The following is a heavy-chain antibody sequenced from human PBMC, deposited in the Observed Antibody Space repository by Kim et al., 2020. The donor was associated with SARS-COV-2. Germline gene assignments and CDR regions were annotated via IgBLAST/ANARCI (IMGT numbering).Heavy chain of an antibody. J-gene: IGHJ6*02. Sequence: GGSLRLSCAASGFTFDDYAMHWVRQAPGKGLEWVSLISGDGGSTYYADSVKGRFTISRDNSKNSLYLQMNSLRTEDTALYYCAKLAGYSSSWYAGGAYYYYGMDVWGQGTTVTVSS. CDR1: GFTFDDYA. CDR2: ISGDGGST. CDR3: AKLAGYSSSWYAGGAYYYYGMDV. V-gene: IGHV3-43*02. D-gene: IGHD6-13*01.